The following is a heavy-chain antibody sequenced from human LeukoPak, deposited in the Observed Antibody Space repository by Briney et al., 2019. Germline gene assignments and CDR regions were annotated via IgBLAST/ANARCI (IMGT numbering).Heavy chain of an antibody. V-gene: IGHV4-61*03. D-gene: IGHD3-10*01. Sequence: PSETLSLTCIVSGDSVSNGNYYWSWLRQPPGKALEWIAYIYYTGSTYYNPSLEGRVTISVDTSRNHFSVKLNSVTAADTAVYYCARSQNYYGSGDYWSQGTLVTVSS. CDR2: IYYTGST. J-gene: IGHJ4*02. CDR1: GDSVSNGNYY. CDR3: ARSQNYYGSGDY.